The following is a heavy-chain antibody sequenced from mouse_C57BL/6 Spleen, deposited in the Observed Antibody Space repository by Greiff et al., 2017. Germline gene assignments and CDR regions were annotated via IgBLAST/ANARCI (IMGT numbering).Heavy chain of an antibody. CDR3: ARSPGSPYFDY. J-gene: IGHJ2*01. V-gene: IGHV1-69*01. CDR2: IDPSDSYT. Sequence: QVQLQQPGAELVMPGASVKLSCKASGYTFTSYWMHWVKQRPGQGLEWIGEIDPSDSYTNYNQQFKGKSTLTVDKSSSTAYMQLSSLTSEDSAVYYCARSPGSPYFDYWGQGTTLTVSS. CDR1: GYTFTSYW. D-gene: IGHD1-1*01.